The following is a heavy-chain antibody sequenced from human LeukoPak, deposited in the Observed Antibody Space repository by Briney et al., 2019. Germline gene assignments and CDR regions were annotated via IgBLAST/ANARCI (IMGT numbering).Heavy chain of an antibody. CDR3: ARVSGAFDI. CDR1: GGSISSGGYS. J-gene: IGHJ3*02. Sequence: SQTLSLNCAVSGGSISSGGYSWSWIRQPPGKGLEWIGYIYHSGSTYYNPSLKSRVTISVDRSKNQFSLKLSSVTAADTAVYYCARVSGAFDIWGQGTMVTVSS. V-gene: IGHV4-30-2*01. D-gene: IGHD3-10*01. CDR2: IYHSGST.